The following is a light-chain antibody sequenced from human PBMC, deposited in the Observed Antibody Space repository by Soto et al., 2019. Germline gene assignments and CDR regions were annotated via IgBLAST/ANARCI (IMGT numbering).Light chain of an antibody. CDR3: SSYAGSNSVV. J-gene: IGLJ2*01. V-gene: IGLV1-44*01. Sequence: QSVLTQPPSASGTPGQRVTISCSGSSSNIGSNTVNWYQQLPGTAPKLLMYSNNQRPSGVPDRFSGSKSGTSASLAISGLQSEDEADYYCSSYAGSNSVVFGGGTKLTVL. CDR1: SSNIGSNT. CDR2: SNN.